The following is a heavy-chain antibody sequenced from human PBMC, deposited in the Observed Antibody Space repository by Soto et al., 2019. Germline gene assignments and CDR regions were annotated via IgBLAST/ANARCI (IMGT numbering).Heavy chain of an antibody. D-gene: IGHD6-13*01. J-gene: IGHJ3*02. CDR3: ASPLNSSPNDAFDI. V-gene: IGHV5-51*01. Sequence: GGSLKISCKGSGYSFTSYWIGWVRQRPGKGLGWMTIIYPGDSDSRYSPSFQGQVSISADKSIRTPYLQWSSLKASDAALYYCASPLNSSPNDAFDIWGQGTMVTVSS. CDR2: IYPGDSDS. CDR1: GYSFTSYW.